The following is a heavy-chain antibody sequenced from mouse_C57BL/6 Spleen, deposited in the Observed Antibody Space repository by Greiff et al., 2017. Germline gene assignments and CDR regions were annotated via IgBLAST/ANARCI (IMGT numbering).Heavy chain of an antibody. J-gene: IGHJ4*01. V-gene: IGHV2-6-1*01. CDR1: GFSLTSYG. CDR3: ARHTTVVEDAMDY. CDR2: IWSDGST. D-gene: IGHD1-1*01. Sequence: VKLMESGPGLVAPSQSLSITCTVSGFSLTSYGVHWVRQPPGKGLEWLVVIWSDGSTTYNSALKSRLSISKDNSKSQVFLKMNSLQTDDKAMYYCARHTTVVEDAMDYWGQGTSVTVSS.